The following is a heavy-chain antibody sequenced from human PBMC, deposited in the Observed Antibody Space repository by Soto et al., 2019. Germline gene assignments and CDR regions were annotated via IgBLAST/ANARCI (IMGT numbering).Heavy chain of an antibody. Sequence: QVQLVESGGGVVQPGRSLRLSCAASGFTFSSYAMHWVRQAPGKGLEWVAVISYDGSNKYYADSVKGRFTISRDNSKNTLYLQMNSLRAEDTAVYYCAREADYYDSSGYGYCDYWGHGTLVTVSS. V-gene: IGHV3-30-3*01. J-gene: IGHJ4*01. CDR3: AREADYYDSSGYGYCDY. D-gene: IGHD3-22*01. CDR1: GFTFSSYA. CDR2: ISYDGSNK.